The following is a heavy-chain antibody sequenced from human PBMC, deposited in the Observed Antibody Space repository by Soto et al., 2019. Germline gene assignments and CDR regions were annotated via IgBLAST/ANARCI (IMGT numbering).Heavy chain of an antibody. CDR2: INAGNGNT. Sequence: QVQLVQSGAEVKKPGASVKVSCKASGYTFTSYAMHWVRQAPGQRLEWMGWINAGNGNTKYSQKFQGRVTITRDTSASTAYMELSSLRSEDTAVYYCARDKAPYAGAFDIWGQGTMVTVSS. CDR3: ARDKAPYAGAFDI. V-gene: IGHV1-3*01. D-gene: IGHD4-17*01. J-gene: IGHJ3*02. CDR1: GYTFTSYA.